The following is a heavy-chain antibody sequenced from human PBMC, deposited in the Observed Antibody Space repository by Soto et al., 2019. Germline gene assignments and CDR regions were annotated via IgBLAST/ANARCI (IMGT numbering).Heavy chain of an antibody. CDR3: ASDITAPDQIVVVPAAFDY. D-gene: IGHD2-2*01. CDR2: ISAYNGNT. J-gene: IGHJ4*02. V-gene: IGHV1-18*04. CDR1: GYTFSSYS. Sequence: ASVKVSCKASGYTFSSYSISWVRQAPGQGLGWIGRISAYNGNTNYAQRLQGRVTMTTDTSTSTAYMELRSLRSDDTAVYYCASDITAPDQIVVVPAAFDYWGQGTLVTVSS.